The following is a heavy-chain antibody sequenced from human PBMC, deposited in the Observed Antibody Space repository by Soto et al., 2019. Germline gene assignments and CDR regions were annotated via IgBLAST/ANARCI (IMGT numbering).Heavy chain of an antibody. J-gene: IGHJ4*02. D-gene: IGHD1-26*01. CDR2: IYYSGST. Sequence: QVQLQESGPGLVKPSQTLSLTCTVSGGSISSGDYYWSWIRQPPGKGLEWIGYIYYSGSTYYNPALKSRVTIPGETSKNQFSLRLSFVTAADTAVYYCAICGGSSVYFSYWGQGTLVTVSS. CDR1: GGSISSGDYY. CDR3: AICGGSSVYFSY. V-gene: IGHV4-30-4*01.